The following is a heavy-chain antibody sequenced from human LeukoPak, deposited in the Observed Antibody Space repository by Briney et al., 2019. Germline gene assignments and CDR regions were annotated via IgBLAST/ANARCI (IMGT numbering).Heavy chain of an antibody. Sequence: GSLRLSCAASGFPFSNFWMSWVRQAPGKGLERVANINKDASQEYYADSVKGRFTISRDNAKNSLYLQMNSLRADDTALYYCARTYGDYWGQGTLVTVSS. CDR1: GFPFSNFW. D-gene: IGHD3-16*01. J-gene: IGHJ4*02. CDR2: INKDASQE. V-gene: IGHV3-7*03. CDR3: ARTYGDY.